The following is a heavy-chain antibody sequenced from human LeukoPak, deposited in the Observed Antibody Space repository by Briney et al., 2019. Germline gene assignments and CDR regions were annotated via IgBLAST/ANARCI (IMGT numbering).Heavy chain of an antibody. V-gene: IGHV3-23*01. J-gene: IGHJ4*02. Sequence: GGSLRLSCAASGFTFSSYGMHWVRQAPGKGLEWVSAISGSGGSTHYADSVKGRFTISRDNSKNTLYLQMNSLRAEDTAVYYCAKDTPGYYGPYYFDYWGQGTLVTVSS. CDR3: AKDTPGYYGPYYFDY. CDR2: ISGSGGST. CDR1: GFTFSSYG. D-gene: IGHD3-3*01.